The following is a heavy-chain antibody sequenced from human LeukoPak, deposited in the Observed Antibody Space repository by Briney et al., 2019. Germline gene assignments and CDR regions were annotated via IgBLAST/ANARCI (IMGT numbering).Heavy chain of an antibody. Sequence: GRSLRLSCAASGFTFDDYAMHWVRQAPGKGLEWVSAITASGTTTYYADSVKGRFTISRDDSKNTLSLQMDSLSAEDTALYYCAKYISDSGAYYAFDYWGQGTLVTVSS. CDR2: ITASGTTT. CDR3: AKYISDSGAYYAFDY. D-gene: IGHD3-10*01. J-gene: IGHJ4*02. CDR1: GFTFDDYA. V-gene: IGHV3-23*01.